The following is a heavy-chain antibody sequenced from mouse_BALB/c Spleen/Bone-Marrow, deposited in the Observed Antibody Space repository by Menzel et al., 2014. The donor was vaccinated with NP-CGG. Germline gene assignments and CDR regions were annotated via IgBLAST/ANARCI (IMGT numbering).Heavy chain of an antibody. J-gene: IGHJ4*01. CDR3: ARRGWYYAMDY. Sequence: EVKLMESGGGLVQPGGSLKLSCATSGFTFSDYYMYWVRQTPEKRLEWVAYISNGGGSTYYPDTVKGRFTISRDNAKNTLYLQISRLKSEDTAMYYCARRGWYYAMDYWGQGTSVTVSS. CDR2: ISNGGGST. V-gene: IGHV5-12*02. D-gene: IGHD2-3*01. CDR1: GFTFSDYY.